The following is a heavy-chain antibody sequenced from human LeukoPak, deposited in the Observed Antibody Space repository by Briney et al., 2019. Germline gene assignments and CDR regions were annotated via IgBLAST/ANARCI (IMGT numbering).Heavy chain of an antibody. D-gene: IGHD3-10*02. CDR3: AELGITMIGGV. J-gene: IGHJ6*04. CDR2: ISSSGSTI. Sequence: PGGSLGLSCAASGFTFSSYEMNWVRQAPGKGLEWVSYISSSGSTIYYAYSVKGRFTISRDNAKNPLYLQMNSLRAEDTAVYYCAELGITMIGGVWGKGTTVTISS. CDR1: GFTFSSYE. V-gene: IGHV3-48*03.